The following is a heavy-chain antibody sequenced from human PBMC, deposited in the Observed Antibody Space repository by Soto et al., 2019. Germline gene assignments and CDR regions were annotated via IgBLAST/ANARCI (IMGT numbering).Heavy chain of an antibody. CDR3: ARDLLRYFDWALAHCYYGMDV. CDR1: GDTFTIYA. D-gene: IGHD3-9*01. Sequence: GASVKVSCKASGDTFTIYAMHWVRQAPGQRLEWMGWINAGNGNTKYSQKFQGRVTITRDTSANTAYMELRSLRSEDTAVYYCARDLLRYFDWALAHCYYGMDVWGPGTTVTVSS. V-gene: IGHV1-3*01. CDR2: INAGNGNT. J-gene: IGHJ6*02.